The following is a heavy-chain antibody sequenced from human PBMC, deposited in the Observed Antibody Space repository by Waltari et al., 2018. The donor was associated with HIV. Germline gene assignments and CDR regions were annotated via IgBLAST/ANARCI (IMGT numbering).Heavy chain of an antibody. J-gene: IGHJ6*02. CDR1: GYNFIPHD. D-gene: IGHD3-22*01. CDR2: RNTLNENS. Sequence: IHSGPEVKRPGASVNISSRASGYNFIPHDFNWVRQAPGQGLEWMGWRNTLNENSWFESKCEDRVLVTVDLPKSTVYLHLTNQKPRETATYFCARKSSARGNRFFYYGLDVGGQGTTVAVSS. V-gene: IGHV1-8*01. CDR3: ARKSSARGNRFFYYGLDV.